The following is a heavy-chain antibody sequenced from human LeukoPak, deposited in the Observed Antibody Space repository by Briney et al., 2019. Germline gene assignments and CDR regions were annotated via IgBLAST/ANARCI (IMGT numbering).Heavy chain of an antibody. V-gene: IGHV3-64*01. J-gene: IGHJ4*02. CDR1: GFTFSSYA. CDR2: ISSNVGST. D-gene: IGHD6-13*01. CDR3: ARSYSGSWYEHFDY. Sequence: GGSLRLSCAASGFTFSSYAMHWVRQAPGKGLEYVSAISSNVGSTYYANSVKGRFTIFRDNSKDTLYLQMGSLRAEDMAVYYCARSYSGSWYEHFDYWGQGTLVTVSS.